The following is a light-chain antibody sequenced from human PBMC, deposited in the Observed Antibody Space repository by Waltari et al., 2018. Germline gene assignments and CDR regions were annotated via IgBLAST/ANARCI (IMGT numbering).Light chain of an antibody. CDR3: VAWDYTLSGMV. J-gene: IGLJ3*02. CDR2: SNG. CDR1: SSNIGGNI. V-gene: IGLV1-44*01. Sequence: QSVLPQPPSASGTPGQRVTISCSGISSNIGGNIVNWYRQVPGTAPKLLIHSNGLRPAGVPDRFSGSKSGTSASLAISGLQSEDEADYYCVAWDYTLSGMVFGGGTKLTVL.